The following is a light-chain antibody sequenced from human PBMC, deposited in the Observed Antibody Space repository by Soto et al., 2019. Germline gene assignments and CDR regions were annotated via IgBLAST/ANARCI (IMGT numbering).Light chain of an antibody. J-gene: IGLJ2*01. Sequence: QSALTQPASVSGSPGQSITISCTGNSSDVGGYKYVSWYQQHPGKAPKLMIYDVSNRPSGDSNRFSGSKSGNTASLTISGLQAEDEADYYCSSYTSSSTLVVFGGGTKLTVL. CDR2: DVS. CDR1: SSDVGGYKY. CDR3: SSYTSSSTLVV. V-gene: IGLV2-14*01.